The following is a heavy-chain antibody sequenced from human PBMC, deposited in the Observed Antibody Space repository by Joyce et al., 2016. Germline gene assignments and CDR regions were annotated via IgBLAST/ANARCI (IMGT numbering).Heavy chain of an antibody. V-gene: IGHV4-34*01. D-gene: IGHD1-1*01. CDR2: IKYSGTT. J-gene: IGHJ3*02. Sequence: QVQLQPWGAGLLKPSETLSLTCAVYGGTLSGYYWSWVRQPPGKGVEWIGEIKYSGTTNYNPSLKSRVSISLDTPKNQLSVKMNSVTAADTAVYYCARGRRYFETWGQGTMVTVSS. CDR1: GGTLSGYY. CDR3: ARGRRYFET.